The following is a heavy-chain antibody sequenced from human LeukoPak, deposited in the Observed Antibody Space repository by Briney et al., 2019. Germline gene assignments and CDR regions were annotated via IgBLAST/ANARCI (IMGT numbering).Heavy chain of an antibody. CDR1: GDSISRSIYF. CDR3: ARLTRLSTSPDRYYLDY. J-gene: IGHJ4*02. CDR2: IYYSGST. Sequence: SETLSLTCTVSGDSISRSIYFWVWIPQPPGKGLEWIRSIYYSGSTYYSPSLKSRVTISVDTSKHQFSLRLSSVTAADSAVYYCARLTRLSTSPDRYYLDYWGQGTLVTVSS. V-gene: IGHV4-39*07. D-gene: IGHD6-6*01.